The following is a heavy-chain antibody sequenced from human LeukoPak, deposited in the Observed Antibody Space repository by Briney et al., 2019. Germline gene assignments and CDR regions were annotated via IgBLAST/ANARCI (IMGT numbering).Heavy chain of an antibody. CDR1: GFSFSSCA. D-gene: IGHD1-1*01. V-gene: IGHV3-23*01. Sequence: GSLRLSCAASGFSFSSCAMSWVRQAPGKGLEWVSGISGSGDSTDYADSVKGRFTISRDNSKNTLYLQINSLRAEDTAVYYCAKDLHNWNKVGVHWGQGTLVTVSS. CDR3: AKDLHNWNKVGVH. CDR2: ISGSGDST. J-gene: IGHJ4*02.